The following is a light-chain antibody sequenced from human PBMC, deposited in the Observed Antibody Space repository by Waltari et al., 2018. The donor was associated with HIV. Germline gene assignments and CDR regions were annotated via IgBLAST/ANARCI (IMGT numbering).Light chain of an antibody. CDR3: QQSYSTPRT. J-gene: IGKJ1*01. CDR2: AGS. CDR1: QNITTY. Sequence: DIQMTQSPSSLSASVGERVTITCRASQNITTYLTWYQQKPGKAPNRLIYAGSSLQSGVPSRFSGSGSWTDFTLAISSLQSEDFATYYCQQSYSTPRTFGQGTRVDTK. V-gene: IGKV1-39*01.